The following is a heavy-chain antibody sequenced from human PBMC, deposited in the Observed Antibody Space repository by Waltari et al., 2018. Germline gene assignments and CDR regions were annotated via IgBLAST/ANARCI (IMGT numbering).Heavy chain of an antibody. Sequence: QVQLQESGPGLVKPSETLSLTCTVSGGSISSYYWSWIRQPPGKGLEWIGYIYYSGSTNYNPSLKSRVTISVDTSKNQFSLKLSSVTAADTAVYYCARVGNGHGGSDYWGQGTLVTVSS. J-gene: IGHJ4*02. CDR1: GGSISSYY. V-gene: IGHV4-59*01. D-gene: IGHD2-15*01. CDR3: ARVGNGHGGSDY. CDR2: IYYSGST.